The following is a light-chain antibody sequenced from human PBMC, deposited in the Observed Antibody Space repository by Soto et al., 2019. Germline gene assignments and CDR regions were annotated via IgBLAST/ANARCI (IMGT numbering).Light chain of an antibody. J-gene: IGLJ2*01. V-gene: IGLV2-14*01. CDR3: SSYTSSSTLL. CDR1: SSDVGGYNY. CDR2: DVS. Sequence: QSVLTQPASVSGSPGRSITISCTGTSSDVGGYNYVSWYQQHPGKAPKLMIYDVSNRPSGVSNRFSGSKSGNTASLTISGLQAEDEADYYCSSYTSSSTLLFGGGTKLTVL.